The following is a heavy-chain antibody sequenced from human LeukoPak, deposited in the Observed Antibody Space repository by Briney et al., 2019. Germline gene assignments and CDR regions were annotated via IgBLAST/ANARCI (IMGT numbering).Heavy chain of an antibody. Sequence: PGGSLRLSCVASQFTFSSYAMSWVRQAPGKGLEGVSTISDRGDNTHHADSVKGRFTISRDNSKNTLYLQMNSLRAEDTAVYYCAKASTLDYGDFFDYWGQGILVTVPS. CDR1: QFTFSSYA. V-gene: IGHV3-23*01. CDR3: AKASTLDYGDFFDY. J-gene: IGHJ4*02. CDR2: ISDRGDNT. D-gene: IGHD4-17*01.